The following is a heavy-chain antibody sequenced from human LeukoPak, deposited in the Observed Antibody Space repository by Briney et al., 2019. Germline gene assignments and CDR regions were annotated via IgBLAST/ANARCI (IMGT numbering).Heavy chain of an antibody. CDR1: GGSVSSGTYY. Sequence: PSETLSLTCTVSGGSVSSGTYYWSWIRQPPGKGLEWIGYIYYSGSTNYNPSLKSRVTISVDTSKNQFSLKLSSVTAADTAVYYCARCSYQLLWDYWGQGTLVTVSS. V-gene: IGHV4-61*01. D-gene: IGHD2-2*01. J-gene: IGHJ4*02. CDR3: ARCSYQLLWDY. CDR2: IYYSGST.